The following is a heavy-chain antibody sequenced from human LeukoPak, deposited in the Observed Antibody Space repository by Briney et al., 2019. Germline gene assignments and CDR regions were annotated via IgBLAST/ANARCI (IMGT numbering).Heavy chain of an antibody. Sequence: PGGSLRLSCAASGFTFSSYAMSWVRQAPGKGLEWVSVISGSGDSTHYADSVKGRFTISRDNSKNTLYLQMNSLRAEDTAVYYCAKVKTYSYSGLDYWGQGTLVTVSS. D-gene: IGHD2-15*01. J-gene: IGHJ4*02. CDR2: ISGSGDST. CDR3: AKVKTYSYSGLDY. CDR1: GFTFSSYA. V-gene: IGHV3-23*01.